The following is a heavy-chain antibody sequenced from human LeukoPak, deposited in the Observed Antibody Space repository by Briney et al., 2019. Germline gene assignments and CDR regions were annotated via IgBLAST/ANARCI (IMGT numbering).Heavy chain of an antibody. D-gene: IGHD4-23*01. V-gene: IGHV3-23*01. CDR3: ARIYGGNSYYFDC. CDR1: GFTFSSYA. J-gene: IGHJ4*02. Sequence: GGSLRLSCAASGFTFSSYAMSWVRQAPGKGLEWVSVISGSGGSTYYADSVKGRFTTSRDNSKNTLYLQMNSLRAEDTAVYYCARIYGGNSYYFDCWGQGTLVTVSS. CDR2: ISGSGGST.